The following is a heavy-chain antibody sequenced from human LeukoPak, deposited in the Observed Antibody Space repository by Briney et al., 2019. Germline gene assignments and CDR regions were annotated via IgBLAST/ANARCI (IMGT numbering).Heavy chain of an antibody. J-gene: IGHJ3*02. CDR2: ISGSGGST. CDR3: DKPQVRQLWTPDDAFDI. V-gene: IGHV3-23*01. CDR1: GFTFSSYA. D-gene: IGHD5-18*01. Sequence: PGGSLRLSCAASGFTFSSYAMSWVRQAPGKGLEWVSAISGSGGSTYYADSVKGRFTISRDNSKNTLYLQMNSLRAEDTAVYYCDKPQVRQLWTPDDAFDIWGQGTMVTVSS.